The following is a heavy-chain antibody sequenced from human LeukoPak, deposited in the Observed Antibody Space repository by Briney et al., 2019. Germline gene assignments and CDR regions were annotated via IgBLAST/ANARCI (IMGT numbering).Heavy chain of an antibody. D-gene: IGHD3-22*01. J-gene: IGHJ4*02. V-gene: IGHV3-23*01. CDR3: ARNSDYYDYSPQSV. Sequence: GGSLRLSCAASGFTFSSSGMSWVRQAPGKGLEWVSSISGSGSTYYADSVKGRSTISRDNSKNMLFLQMNSLIIEDTAVYYCARNSDYYDYSPQSVWGQGTLVTVS. CDR1: GFTFSSSG. CDR2: ISGSGST.